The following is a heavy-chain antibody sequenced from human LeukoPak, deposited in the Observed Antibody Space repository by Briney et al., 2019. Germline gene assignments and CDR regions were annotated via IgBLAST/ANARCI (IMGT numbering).Heavy chain of an antibody. CDR2: IRYDGSNK. Sequence: GGSLRLSCAASGFTFSSYGMHWVRQAPGKGLEWVAFIRYDGSNKYYADSVKGRFTISRDNAKKSLYLQMNSLRPDDTALYYCSTDPRLLLYWGHGTLVTVSS. D-gene: IGHD3-22*01. V-gene: IGHV3-30*02. CDR1: GFTFSSYG. CDR3: STDPRLLLY. J-gene: IGHJ4*01.